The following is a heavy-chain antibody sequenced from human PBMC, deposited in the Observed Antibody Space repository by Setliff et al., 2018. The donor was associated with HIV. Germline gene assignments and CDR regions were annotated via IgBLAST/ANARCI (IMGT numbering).Heavy chain of an antibody. CDR3: AYSCRQLRGPYFDF. CDR2: IYWNNNK. CDR1: GLSLSTSGVG. J-gene: IGHJ4*02. Sequence: SGPTLVNPTQTLTLTCTFSGLSLSTSGVGVGWIRQSPGKALEWLAFIYWNNNKHYSTSLKSRLTVTKDTSKNRVVLTMTNMDPVDTATYYCAYSCRQLRGPYFDFWGQGTPVTVSS. D-gene: IGHD1-1*01. V-gene: IGHV2-5*01.